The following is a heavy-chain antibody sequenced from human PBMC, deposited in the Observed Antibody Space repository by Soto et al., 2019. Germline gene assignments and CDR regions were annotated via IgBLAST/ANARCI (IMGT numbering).Heavy chain of an antibody. CDR3: AHHQRTTARQLGYFDY. CDR1: VFTFSSYA. Sequence: PGCSLRLSCAASVFTFSSYAMSWVRQAPGKGLELFSAVGGSGSSTYYADSVKGRFTISIDNSKNTLYLEMNSLRAEDTAVYYCAHHQRTTARQLGYFDYWGQGTLVTVSS. CDR2: VGGSGSST. D-gene: IGHD6-6*01. V-gene: IGHV3-23*01. J-gene: IGHJ4*02.